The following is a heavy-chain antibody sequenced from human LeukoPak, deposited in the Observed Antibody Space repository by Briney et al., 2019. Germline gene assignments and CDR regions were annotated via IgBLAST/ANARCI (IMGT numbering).Heavy chain of an antibody. CDR2: INTNTGNP. J-gene: IGHJ6*02. CDR1: GYTFTRYA. D-gene: IGHD1-1*01. V-gene: IGHV7-4-1*02. Sequence: GASVTVSCKASGYTFTRYAMNWVRKAPGQGLEWMGWINTNTGNPTYAQGFTGRFVFSLDTSVSTAYLQISSLKAEDTAVYYCARGHWPYYYYGMDVWGQGTTVTVSS. CDR3: ARGHWPYYYYGMDV.